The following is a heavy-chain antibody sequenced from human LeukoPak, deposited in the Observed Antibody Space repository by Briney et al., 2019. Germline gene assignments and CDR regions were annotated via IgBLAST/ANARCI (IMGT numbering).Heavy chain of an antibody. V-gene: IGHV3-33*01. CDR1: GFTFSAYG. Sequence: GGSLRLSCAASGFTFSAYGMHWVRQAPGKGLEWVAVIWANGITEHYADSVKGRFTISRDNSKSTLYLQMNSLTAEGTAIYYCARDASLYADDYWGQGTLVTVSS. D-gene: IGHD2-2*01. CDR2: IWANGITE. J-gene: IGHJ4*02. CDR3: ARDASLYADDY.